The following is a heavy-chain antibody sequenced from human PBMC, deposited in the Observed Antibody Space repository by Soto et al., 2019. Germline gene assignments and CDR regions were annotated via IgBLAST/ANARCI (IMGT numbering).Heavy chain of an antibody. CDR1: GFTFTSSA. J-gene: IGHJ6*02. CDR3: AAGRVLVFGVVILDYYGMDV. CDR2: IVVGSGNT. V-gene: IGHV1-58*01. Sequence: SVKVSCKASGFTFTSSAVQWVRQARGQRLEWIGWIVVGSGNTNYAQKFQERVTITRDMSTSTAYMELSSLRSEDTAVYYCAAGRVLVFGVVILDYYGMDVWG. D-gene: IGHD3-3*01.